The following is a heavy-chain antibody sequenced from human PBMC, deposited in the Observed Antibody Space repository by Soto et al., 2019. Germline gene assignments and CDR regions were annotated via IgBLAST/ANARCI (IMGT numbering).Heavy chain of an antibody. V-gene: IGHV1-69*01. Sequence: QVQLVQSGAEVKKPGSSVKVSCKASGGTFSSYAISWVRQAPGQGLEWMGGIIPIFGTANYAQKFQGRVTITADESTSTAYMELSSLRSEDTAVYYCAACYCSGGSCYIACYYYGKDVWGQGTTVTVSS. CDR3: AACYCSGGSCYIACYYYGKDV. D-gene: IGHD2-15*01. CDR2: IIPIFGTA. J-gene: IGHJ6*02. CDR1: GGTFSSYA.